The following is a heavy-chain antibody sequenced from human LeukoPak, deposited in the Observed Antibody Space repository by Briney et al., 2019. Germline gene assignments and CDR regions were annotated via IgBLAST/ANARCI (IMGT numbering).Heavy chain of an antibody. D-gene: IGHD5-18*01. CDR3: ARFHSSLHTAGDY. J-gene: IGHJ4*02. Sequence: ASVKVSCKASGYTFTSYYMHWVRQAPGQGLEWMGIINPSGGGTSYAQNFQGRVTMTRDTSTSTVYMELSSPKSEDTAVYYCARFHSSLHTAGDYWGQGTLVTVSS. CDR1: GYTFTSYY. V-gene: IGHV1-46*01. CDR2: INPSGGGT.